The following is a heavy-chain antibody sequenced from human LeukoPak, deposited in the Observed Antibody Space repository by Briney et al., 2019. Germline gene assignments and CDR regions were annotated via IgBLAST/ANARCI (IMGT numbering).Heavy chain of an antibody. J-gene: IGHJ3*02. Sequence: PSETLSLTCTVSGYSISSAYYWGWIRQPPGKGLEWIGSIYHSGSTYYNPSLKSRVTISVDTSKNQFSLKLNSVTAADTAVYYCARDIAAAAFDAFDIWGQGTMVTVSS. V-gene: IGHV4-38-2*02. CDR3: ARDIAAAAFDAFDI. D-gene: IGHD6-13*01. CDR1: GYSISSAYY. CDR2: IYHSGST.